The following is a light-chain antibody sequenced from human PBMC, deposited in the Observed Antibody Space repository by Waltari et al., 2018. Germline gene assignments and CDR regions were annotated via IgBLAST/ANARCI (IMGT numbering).Light chain of an antibody. V-gene: IGKV3-15*01. CDR1: QSVGSN. J-gene: IGKJ3*01. Sequence: ELVMTQSPATLSVSPGDRATLPCRASQSVGSNLAWYQQKPGQAPRLLIYAASTRATGIPARFSGSGSGTEFTLTISSLQSEDFAVYHCQQYYNWPPAFTYGPGTKVDIK. CDR2: AAS. CDR3: QQYYNWPPAFT.